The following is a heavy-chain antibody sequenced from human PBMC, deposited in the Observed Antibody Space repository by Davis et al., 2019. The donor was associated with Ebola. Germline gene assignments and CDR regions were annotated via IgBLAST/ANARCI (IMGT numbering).Heavy chain of an antibody. CDR3: ARHDYYDSSDY. J-gene: IGHJ4*02. V-gene: IGHV4-59*08. CDR2: VFHTGST. Sequence: MPSETLSLTCSVSGGSISSYYWSWIRQSPGKGLQWIGYVFHTGSTNYNPSLKSRVTISVDTSKNQFSLKLSSVTAADTAMYYCARHDYYDSSDYWGQGTLVTVSS. D-gene: IGHD3-22*01. CDR1: GGSISSYY.